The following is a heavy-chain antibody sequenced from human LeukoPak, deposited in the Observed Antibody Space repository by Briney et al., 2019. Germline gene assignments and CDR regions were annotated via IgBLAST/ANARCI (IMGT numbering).Heavy chain of an antibody. V-gene: IGHV3-48*03. CDR1: GFTFSSYE. CDR2: ISSSGSTI. D-gene: IGHD6-13*01. CDR3: ARVELYSIAAAAPFDY. J-gene: IGHJ4*02. Sequence: PGGSLRLSCAASGFTFSSYEMNWVRQAPGKGLEWVSYISSSGSTIYYADSEKGRFTISRDNAKNSLYLQMNSLRAEDTAVYYCARVELYSIAAAAPFDYWGQGTLVTVSS.